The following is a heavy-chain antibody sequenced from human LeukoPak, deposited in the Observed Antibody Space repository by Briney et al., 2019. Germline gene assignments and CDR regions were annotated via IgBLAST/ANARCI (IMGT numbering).Heavy chain of an antibody. J-gene: IGHJ4*02. Sequence: SETLSLTCAVYGGSFSGYYWSWTRQPPGPGLEWIGEINHSGSTNYNPSLKSRVTISVDTSKDQFSLKLSSVTAADTAVYYCARWVVPAAIDYWGQGTPVTVSS. CDR2: INHSGST. CDR3: ARWVVPAAIDY. V-gene: IGHV4-34*01. D-gene: IGHD2-2*02. CDR1: GGSFSGYY.